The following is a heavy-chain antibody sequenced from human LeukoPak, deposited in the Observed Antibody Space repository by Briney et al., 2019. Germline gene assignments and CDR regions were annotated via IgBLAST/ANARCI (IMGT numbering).Heavy chain of an antibody. Sequence: PGGSLRLSCAASGFTFSSYGMHWVRQAPGKGLEWVAVIWYDGSNKYYADSVKGRFTISRDNSKNTLYLQMNSLRAEDTAVYYCARDPRGYGDYGDGMDVWGQGTTVTVSS. J-gene: IGHJ6*02. D-gene: IGHD4-17*01. CDR2: IWYDGSNK. V-gene: IGHV3-33*01. CDR1: GFTFSSYG. CDR3: ARDPRGYGDYGDGMDV.